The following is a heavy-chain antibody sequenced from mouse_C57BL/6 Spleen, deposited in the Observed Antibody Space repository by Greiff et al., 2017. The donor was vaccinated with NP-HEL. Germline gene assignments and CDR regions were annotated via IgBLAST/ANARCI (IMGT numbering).Heavy chain of an antibody. D-gene: IGHD2-2*01. J-gene: IGHJ4*01. CDR2: ISDGGSYT. CDR1: GFTFSSYA. Sequence: EVKLMESGGGLVKPGGSLKLSCAASGFTFSSYAMSWVRQTPEKRLEWVATISDGGSYTYYPDNVKGRFTISRDNAKNNLYLQMSHLKSEDTAMYYCARGPMVTRAMDYWGQGTSVTVSS. V-gene: IGHV5-4*03. CDR3: ARGPMVTRAMDY.